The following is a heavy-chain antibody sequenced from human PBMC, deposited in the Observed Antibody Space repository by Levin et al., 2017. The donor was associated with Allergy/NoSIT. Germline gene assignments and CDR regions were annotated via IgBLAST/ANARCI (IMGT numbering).Heavy chain of an antibody. CDR3: VGDSSAYY. V-gene: IGHV3-48*04. Sequence: LSLTCAGSGFVFSKYSMSWVRHVPGKGLEWVSYISSSSSTVYYADSVRGRFTISRDNAQNSVFLQMNNLRADDTAVYYCVGDSSAYYWGQGTLVTVSS. CDR2: ISSSSSTV. D-gene: IGHD3-22*01. CDR1: GFVFSKYS. J-gene: IGHJ1*01.